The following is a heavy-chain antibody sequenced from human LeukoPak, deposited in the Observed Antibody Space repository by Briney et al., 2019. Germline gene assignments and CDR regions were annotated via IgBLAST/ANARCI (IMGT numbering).Heavy chain of an antibody. CDR1: GYTFTGYY. D-gene: IGHD4-11*01. J-gene: IGHJ4*02. CDR2: INPNSGDT. V-gene: IGHV1-2*02. CDR3: ARDYSRYFDF. Sequence: ASVKVSCKASGYTFTGYYIYWVRQAPGQGLEWMGWINPNSGDTDYTRKFQGRVTMTRDTSISTAYMELSRLRSDDTAVYYCARDYSRYFDFWGQGTLVTVSS.